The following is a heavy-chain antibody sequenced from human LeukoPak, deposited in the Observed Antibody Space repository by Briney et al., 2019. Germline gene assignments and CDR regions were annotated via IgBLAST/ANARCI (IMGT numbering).Heavy chain of an antibody. D-gene: IGHD3-22*01. CDR2: ISYDGSSK. J-gene: IGHJ4*02. V-gene: IGHV3-30*18. CDR3: AKDLRFRGSSGLRPFLFDY. Sequence: PGGSLRLSCAASGFTFSSYGMHWVRQAPGKGLEWVAVISYDGSSKYYADSVKGRFTISRDNSKNTLYLQMNSLRAEDTAVYYCAKDLRFRGSSGLRPFLFDYWGQGTLVTVSS. CDR1: GFTFSSYG.